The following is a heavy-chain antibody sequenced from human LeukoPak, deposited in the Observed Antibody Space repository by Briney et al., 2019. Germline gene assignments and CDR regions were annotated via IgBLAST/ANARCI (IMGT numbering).Heavy chain of an antibody. V-gene: IGHV3-48*01. J-gene: IGHJ6*03. Sequence: GGSLRLSCAASGFTFSSYSMNWVRQAPGKGLEWVSYISSSSSTIYYADSVKGRFTISRDNAKNSLYLQMNSLRAEDTAVYYCARDGGSYPTYYYMDVWGKGTTVTVSS. CDR3: ARDGGSYPTYYYMDV. D-gene: IGHD1-26*01. CDR2: ISSSSSTI. CDR1: GFTFSSYS.